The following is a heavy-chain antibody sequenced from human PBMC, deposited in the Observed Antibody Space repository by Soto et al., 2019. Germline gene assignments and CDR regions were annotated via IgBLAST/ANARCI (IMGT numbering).Heavy chain of an antibody. CDR2: INHSGST. Sequence: SETLSLTCAVYGSSFSTYYWSWLRQPPGKGLEWIGEINHSGSTKYNPSLRSRVTISVDTSRNQFSLKLSSVTAADTAVYYCAGCGYYTPFDFWGQGALVTVSS. D-gene: IGHD3-3*01. J-gene: IGHJ4*02. CDR1: GSSFSTYY. CDR3: AGCGYYTPFDF. V-gene: IGHV4-34*01.